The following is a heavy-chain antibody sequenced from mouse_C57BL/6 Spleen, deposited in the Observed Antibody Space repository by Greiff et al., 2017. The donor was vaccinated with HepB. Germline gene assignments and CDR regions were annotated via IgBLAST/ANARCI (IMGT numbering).Heavy chain of an antibody. CDR1: GYTFTSYW. V-gene: IGHV1-69*01. CDR2: IDPSDSYT. Sequence: QVQLQQPGAELVMPGASVKLSCKASGYTFTSYWMHWVKQRPGQGLEWIGEIDPSDSYTNYNQKFKGKSTLTVDKSSSTAYMQLSSLTSEDSAVYYCARGEGYSFAYWGQGTLVTVSA. CDR3: ARGEGYSFAY. D-gene: IGHD2-3*01. J-gene: IGHJ3*01.